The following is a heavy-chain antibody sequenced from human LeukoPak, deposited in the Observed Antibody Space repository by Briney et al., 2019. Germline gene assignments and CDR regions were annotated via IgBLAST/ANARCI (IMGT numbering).Heavy chain of an antibody. CDR2: INHSGST. CDR1: GGSFSGYY. CDR3: ARGGLIPYYFDY. J-gene: IGHJ4*02. Sequence: PSETLSLTYAVYGGSFSGYYWSWIRQPPGKGLEWIGEINHSGSTNYNPSLKSRVTISVDTSKNQFSLKLSSVTAADTAVYYCARGGLIPYYFDYWGQGTLVTVSS. V-gene: IGHV4-34*01.